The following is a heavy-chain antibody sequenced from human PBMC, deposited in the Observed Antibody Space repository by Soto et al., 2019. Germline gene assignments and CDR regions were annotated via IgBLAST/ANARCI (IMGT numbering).Heavy chain of an antibody. D-gene: IGHD3-22*01. Sequence: ASVKVSCKASGYPFTSSGISWVRQAPGQGLEWMGGISAYNGNTLYARKFKGRVTITADESTSAAYMELSSLRSEDTAVYYCAREGGSIIVVGRWRAFDIWGQGTMVIVSS. CDR2: ISAYNGNT. CDR3: AREGGSIIVVGRWRAFDI. CDR1: GYPFTSSG. V-gene: IGHV1-18*04. J-gene: IGHJ3*02.